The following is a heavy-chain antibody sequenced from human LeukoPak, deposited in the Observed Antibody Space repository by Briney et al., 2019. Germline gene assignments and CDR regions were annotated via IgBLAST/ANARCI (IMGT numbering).Heavy chain of an antibody. CDR2: IIPIFGSA. Sequence: SVKVSCKCSGCTLSSYSISWVRQAPGQGLEWMGGIIPIFGSANFAQKFQGRVTITADDSTNTAYMELSSLRSEDTAFYYCARGLSRWSTPTSSYYYRMDVWGQGTTVVVSS. CDR3: ARGLSRWSTPTSSYYYRMDV. CDR1: GCTLSSYS. J-gene: IGHJ6*02. V-gene: IGHV1-69*01. D-gene: IGHD4-23*01.